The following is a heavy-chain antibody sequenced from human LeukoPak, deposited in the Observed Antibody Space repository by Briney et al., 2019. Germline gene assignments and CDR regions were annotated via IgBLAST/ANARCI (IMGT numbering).Heavy chain of an antibody. CDR2: IKQDGSAK. CDR3: ATPLDYFDTSGYHQGGD. V-gene: IGHV3-7*03. D-gene: IGHD3-22*01. J-gene: IGHJ4*02. CDR1: GFKFSNYW. Sequence: PGGSLRLSCAASGFKFSNYWMSWVRQAPGKGPQWVANIKQDGSAKYYVDSVKGRFTISRDNANSSLYLQMNSLRAEDTAVYYCATPLDYFDTSGYHQGGDWGQGTLVTVSS.